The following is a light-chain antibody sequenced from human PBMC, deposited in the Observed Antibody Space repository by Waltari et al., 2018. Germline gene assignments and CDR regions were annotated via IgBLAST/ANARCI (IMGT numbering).Light chain of an antibody. V-gene: IGLV3-19*01. J-gene: IGLJ2*01. Sequence: SSELTQDPAVSVALGQTVRITCQGDSLRTYYVSWFHQKPGQAPAIVIYGKNNRPSGSPDRLSASTSGSTASLTIIGAQAEDEADYYCHSRDSSGDVVIGGGTKLTVV. CDR3: HSRDSSGDVV. CDR1: SLRTYY. CDR2: GKN.